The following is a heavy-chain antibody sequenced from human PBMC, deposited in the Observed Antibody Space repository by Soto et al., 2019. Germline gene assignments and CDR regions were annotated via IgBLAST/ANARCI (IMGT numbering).Heavy chain of an antibody. D-gene: IGHD3-3*01. J-gene: IGHJ5*02. CDR3: GRLGGVGWFDP. Sequence: EVQVVESGGDLVQPGGSLRLSCAASGFTFNSYAVNWVRQAPGKGLKWVSYISSSGNTIYYADSVKGRFIISRDNAKNSLSLQMNSLRDEDTAMYYCGRLGGVGWFDPWGQGTQVTVAS. CDR2: ISSSGNTI. V-gene: IGHV3-48*02. CDR1: GFTFNSYA.